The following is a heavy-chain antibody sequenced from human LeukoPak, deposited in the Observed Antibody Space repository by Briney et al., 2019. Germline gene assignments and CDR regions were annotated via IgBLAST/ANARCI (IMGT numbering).Heavy chain of an antibody. Sequence: PSETLSLTCTVSGGSNSSSSYYWGWIRQPPGKGLEWIGSIYYSGSTYYNPSLKSRVTISVDTSKNQFSLKLSSVTAADTAVYYCARSRRTAVFDPWGQGILVTVSS. CDR1: GGSNSSSSYY. D-gene: IGHD6-6*01. J-gene: IGHJ5*02. CDR3: ARSRRTAVFDP. CDR2: IYYSGST. V-gene: IGHV4-39*07.